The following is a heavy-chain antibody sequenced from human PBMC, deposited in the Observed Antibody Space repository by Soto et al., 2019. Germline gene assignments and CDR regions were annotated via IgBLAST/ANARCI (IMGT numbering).Heavy chain of an antibody. J-gene: IGHJ4*02. Sequence: SETLSLTCTVSGGSISSSSYYWGWIRQPPGKGLEWIGNINHSGSTNYNPSLKSRVTISVDTSKNQFSLKLSSVTAADTAVYYCARAKYYDFWSGYYFDYWGQGTLVTVSS. CDR3: ARAKYYDFWSGYYFDY. D-gene: IGHD3-3*01. V-gene: IGHV4-39*07. CDR1: GGSISSSSYY. CDR2: INHSGST.